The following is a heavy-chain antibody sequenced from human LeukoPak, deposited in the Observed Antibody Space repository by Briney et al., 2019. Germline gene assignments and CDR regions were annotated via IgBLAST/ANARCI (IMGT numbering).Heavy chain of an antibody. CDR2: INHSGST. D-gene: IGHD3-10*01. CDR3: ARDIEWTVRGVPYFDY. V-gene: IGHV4-34*01. Sequence: SETLSLTCAVYGGSFSGYYWSWIRQPPGKGLEWIGEINHSGSTNYNPSLKSRVTISVDTSKNQFSLKLSSVTAADTAVYYCARDIEWTVRGVPYFDYWGQGTLVTVSS. J-gene: IGHJ4*02. CDR1: GGSFSGYY.